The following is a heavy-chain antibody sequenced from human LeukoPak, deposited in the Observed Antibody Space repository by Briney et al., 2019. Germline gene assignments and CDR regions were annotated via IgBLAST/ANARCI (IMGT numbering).Heavy chain of an antibody. CDR2: IYDSGST. Sequence: SGTLSLTCAVSGGSISISKCNWWSWVRQPPGKGLEWIGEIYDSGSTNYNPSLKSRVTISVDKSKNQFSLKLSSVTAADTAVYYCARDLHGGNSFTSDWYFDLWGRGTLVTVSS. D-gene: IGHD4-23*01. CDR1: GGSISISKCNW. J-gene: IGHJ2*01. CDR3: ARDLHGGNSFTSDWYFDL. V-gene: IGHV4-4*02.